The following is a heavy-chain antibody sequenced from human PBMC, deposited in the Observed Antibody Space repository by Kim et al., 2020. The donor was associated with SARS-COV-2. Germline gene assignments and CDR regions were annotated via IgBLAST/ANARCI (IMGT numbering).Heavy chain of an antibody. CDR3: ARVLNWGSGILGY. Sequence: GGSLRLSCAASGFTFSSYAMHWVRQAPGKGLEWVAVISYDGSNKYYADSVKGRFTISRDNSKNTLYLQMNSLRAEDTAVYYCARVLNWGSGILGYWGQGTLVTVSS. CDR2: ISYDGSNK. CDR1: GFTFSSYA. V-gene: IGHV3-30*04. J-gene: IGHJ4*02. D-gene: IGHD7-27*01.